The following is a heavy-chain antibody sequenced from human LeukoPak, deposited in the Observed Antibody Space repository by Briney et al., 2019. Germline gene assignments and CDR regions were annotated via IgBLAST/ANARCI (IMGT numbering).Heavy chain of an antibody. D-gene: IGHD1-26*01. CDR3: AREGGLVGATSAFDI. V-gene: IGHV3-30-3*01. J-gene: IGHJ3*02. CDR1: GFTFSSYA. CDR2: ISYDGSNK. Sequence: PGGSLRLSCAASGFTFSSYAMHWVRQAPGKGLEWVAVISYDGSNKYYADSVKGRFTISRDNSKNTLYLQMNSLRAEDTAVYYCAREGGLVGATSAFDIWGQGTMVTVSS.